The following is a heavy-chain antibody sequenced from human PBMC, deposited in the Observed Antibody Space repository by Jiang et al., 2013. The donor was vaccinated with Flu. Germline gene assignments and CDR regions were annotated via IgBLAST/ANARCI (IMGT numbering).Heavy chain of an antibody. CDR1: GYTFTSYY. D-gene: IGHD6-13*01. Sequence: KASGYTFTSYYMHWVRQAPGQGLEWMGIINPSGGSTSYAQKFQGRVTMTRDTSTSTVYMELSSQRSEDTAVYYCAREISTSSSWHHDAFDIWGQGTMVTVSS. CDR3: AREISTSSSWHHDAFDI. CDR2: INPSGGST. J-gene: IGHJ3*02. V-gene: IGHV1-46*01.